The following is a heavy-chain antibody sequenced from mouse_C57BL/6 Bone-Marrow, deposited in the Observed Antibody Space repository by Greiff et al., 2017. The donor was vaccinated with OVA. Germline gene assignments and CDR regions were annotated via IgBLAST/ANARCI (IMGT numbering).Heavy chain of an antibody. CDR2: IDPENGDT. CDR1: GFNIKDDY. V-gene: IGHV14-4*01. CDR3: TTGGGYAWYFDV. J-gene: IGHJ1*03. Sequence: EVQVVESGAELVRPGASVKLSCTASGFNIKDDYMHWVTQRPEQGLEWIGWIDPENGDTEYASKFTGKATITADTSSNTAYLQLSSLTSEDTAVYYCTTGGGYAWYFDVWGTGTTVTVSS. D-gene: IGHD2-2*01.